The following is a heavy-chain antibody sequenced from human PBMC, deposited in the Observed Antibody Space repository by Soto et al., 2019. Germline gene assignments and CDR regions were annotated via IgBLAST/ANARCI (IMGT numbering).Heavy chain of an antibody. V-gene: IGHV3-30-3*01. Sequence: LRLSCVGSGFTLSDYAMTWVRQGPGKGLEWVAAITDGGNKTHYADSVKDRFTISRDNSRNTLDLQMNNLRTEDTGVYFCARDIYSYGSVGTPDIWGQGTMVTVSS. CDR3: ARDIYSYGSVGTPDI. CDR2: ITDGGNKT. J-gene: IGHJ3*02. CDR1: GFTLSDYA. D-gene: IGHD5-18*01.